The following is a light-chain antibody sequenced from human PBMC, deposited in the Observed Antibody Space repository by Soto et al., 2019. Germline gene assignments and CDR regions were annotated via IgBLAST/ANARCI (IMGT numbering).Light chain of an antibody. J-gene: IGLJ1*01. CDR1: SSEVGGYNS. Sequence: QSVPTQPASVSGSPGQSITLSCTGTSSEVGGYNSVSWYRQDPGKAPKLMIYDVTNRPSGVSNRFSGSKSGNTASLTISGLQAEDEADYYCSSFTSSITYVFGTGTKV. CDR2: DVT. CDR3: SSFTSSITYV. V-gene: IGLV2-14*01.